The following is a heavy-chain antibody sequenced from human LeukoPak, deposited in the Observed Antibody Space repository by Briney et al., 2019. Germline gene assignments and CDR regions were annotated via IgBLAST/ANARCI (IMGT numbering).Heavy chain of an antibody. CDR2: IYYSGST. V-gene: IGHV4-59*01. CDR1: GGSISSYY. Sequence: SETLSLTCTVSGGSISSYYWSWIRQPPGKGPEWIGYIYYSGSTNYNPSLKSRVTISVDTSKNQFSLKLSSVTAADTAVYYCARGGDSSGWYGSYNWFDPWGQGTLVTVSS. CDR3: ARGGDSSGWYGSYNWFDP. D-gene: IGHD6-19*01. J-gene: IGHJ5*02.